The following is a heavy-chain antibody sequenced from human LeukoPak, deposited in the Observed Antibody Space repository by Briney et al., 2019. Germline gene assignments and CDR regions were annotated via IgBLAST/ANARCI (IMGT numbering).Heavy chain of an antibody. V-gene: IGHV1-2*02. CDR1: GYIFTDYY. J-gene: IGHJ4*02. CDR3: ARAGSYYGGAPDC. D-gene: IGHD1-26*01. Sequence: ASVKLSCKTSGYIFTDYYMNWVRQAPGQGLEWMGWINPNSGGTNYAQKFRCRVTMTRDTSSSTVYMELSRLIYDDTAVYYCARAGSYYGGAPDCWGQGTLVTVCS. CDR2: INPNSGGT.